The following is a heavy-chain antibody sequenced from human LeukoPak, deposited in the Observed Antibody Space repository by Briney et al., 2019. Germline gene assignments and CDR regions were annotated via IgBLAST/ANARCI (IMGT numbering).Heavy chain of an antibody. CDR3: ARGDGSTMIRGVSRYGWLDP. CDR1: GGSLSSYY. J-gene: IGHJ5*02. CDR2: IFTTGST. Sequence: PSETLTLTCSVSGGSLSSYYWTWIRQPAGKGLEWVGRIFTTGSTNYNPSLMSRGTMSVDTSKNQFSLKMRSVTAADTAVYYCARGDGSTMIRGVSRYGWLDPWGQGTLVTVSS. D-gene: IGHD3-10*01. V-gene: IGHV4-4*07.